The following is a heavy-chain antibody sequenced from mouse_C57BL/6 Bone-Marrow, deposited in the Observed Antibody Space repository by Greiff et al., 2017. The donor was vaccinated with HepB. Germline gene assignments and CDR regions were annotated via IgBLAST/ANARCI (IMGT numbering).Heavy chain of an antibody. CDR3: ARLVTTVVGNYAMDY. CDR1: GFTFSSYG. D-gene: IGHD1-1*01. V-gene: IGHV5-6*01. CDR2: ISSGGSYT. J-gene: IGHJ4*01. Sequence: EVQLQESGGDLVKPGGSLKLSCAASGFTFSSYGMSWVRQTPDKRLEWVATISSGGSYTYYPDSVKGRFTISRDNAKNTLYLQMSSLKSEDTAMYYCARLVTTVVGNYAMDYWGQGTSVTVSS.